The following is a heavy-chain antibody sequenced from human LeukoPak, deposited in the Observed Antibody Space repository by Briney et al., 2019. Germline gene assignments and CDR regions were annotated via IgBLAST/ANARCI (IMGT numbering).Heavy chain of an antibody. Sequence: ASVKVSCKASGYTFTGYYIHWVRQAPGQGLEWMGWINPSSGGTNYAQKFQGRFTMTRDTSISTAYMELNRLRSDDTAEYYCARVSGSYPIFAYWGQGTLVTVSS. V-gene: IGHV1-2*02. CDR2: INPSSGGT. CDR1: GYTFTGYY. J-gene: IGHJ4*02. CDR3: ARVSGSYPIFAY. D-gene: IGHD1-26*01.